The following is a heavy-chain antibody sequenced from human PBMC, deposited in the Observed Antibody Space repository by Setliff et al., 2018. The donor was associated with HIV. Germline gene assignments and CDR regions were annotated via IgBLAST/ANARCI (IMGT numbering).Heavy chain of an antibody. CDR1: GGTFRKYA. CDR3: ARDNRTGYSGGWPLDY. Sequence: SVKVSCKASGGTFRKYAISWVRQAPGQGLEWMGGIIPIFGSTKYAQKFQDRVTITADESTNTAEMELSSLTSDDTAVYYCARDNRTGYSGGWPLDYWGQGTVVTVSS. D-gene: IGHD5-12*01. V-gene: IGHV1-69*13. J-gene: IGHJ4*02. CDR2: IIPIFGST.